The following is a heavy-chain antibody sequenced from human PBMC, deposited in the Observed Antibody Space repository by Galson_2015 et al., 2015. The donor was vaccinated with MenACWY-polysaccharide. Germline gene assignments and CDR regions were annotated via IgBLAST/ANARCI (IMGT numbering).Heavy chain of an antibody. V-gene: IGHV3-23*01. CDR1: GFTFSSYA. J-gene: IGHJ3*02. CDR3: AKLMWVAPAAEGGAFDI. Sequence: SLRLSCAASGFTFSSYAMSWVRQAPGKGLEWVSAISGSGGSTYYADSVKGRFTISRDNSKNTLYLQMNSLRAEDTAVYYCAKLMWVAPAAEGGAFDIWGQGTMVTVSS. CDR2: ISGSGGST. D-gene: IGHD2-2*01.